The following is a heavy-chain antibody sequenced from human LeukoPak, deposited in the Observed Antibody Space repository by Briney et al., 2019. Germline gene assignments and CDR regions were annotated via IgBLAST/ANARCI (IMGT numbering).Heavy chain of an antibody. D-gene: IGHD6-13*01. V-gene: IGHV1-3*01. Sequence: ASVTVSFKASGYTFTNYAMHWVRQAPGQRLEWMGWINAGNGNTKYSQKFQGRVTITRDTSASTAYMELSSLRSEDTAVYYCARVASSSWYFYWGQGTLVTVSS. J-gene: IGHJ4*02. CDR2: INAGNGNT. CDR3: ARVASSSWYFY. CDR1: GYTFTNYA.